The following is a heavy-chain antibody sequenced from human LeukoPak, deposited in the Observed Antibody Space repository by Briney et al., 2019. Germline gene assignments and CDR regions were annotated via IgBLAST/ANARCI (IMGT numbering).Heavy chain of an antibody. V-gene: IGHV3-30*02. CDR1: GFTFSSYG. D-gene: IGHD3-10*01. CDR2: IRYDGSNK. Sequence: GGSLRLSFAASGFTFSSYGIHWVRQAPGKGLGWVAFIRYDGSNKYYADSVKGRFTISRDNSKNTLYLQMNSLRAEDTAVYYCAKGRGVVLSGTSRPFDYWGQGTLVTVSS. CDR3: AKGRGVVLSGTSRPFDY. J-gene: IGHJ4*02.